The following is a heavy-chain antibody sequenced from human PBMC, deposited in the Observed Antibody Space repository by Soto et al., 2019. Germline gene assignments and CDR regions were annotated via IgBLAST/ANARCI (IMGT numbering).Heavy chain of an antibody. CDR3: AKAGGSTWGTEYFQH. D-gene: IGHD6-13*01. CDR1: GFTFSSYA. CDR2: ITGSGDST. Sequence: VQLLESGGGLVQPGGSLRLSCAASGFTFSSYAMTWVRQAPGKGLEWVSLITGSGDSTYYADSVKGRFTISRDNSKNTLYLQMNSLRAEDTAVYYCAKAGGSTWGTEYFQHWGQGTLVTVSS. V-gene: IGHV3-23*01. J-gene: IGHJ1*01.